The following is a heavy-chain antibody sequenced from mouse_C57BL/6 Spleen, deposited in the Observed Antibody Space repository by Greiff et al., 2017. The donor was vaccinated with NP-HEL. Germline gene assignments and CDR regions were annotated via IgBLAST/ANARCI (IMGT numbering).Heavy chain of an antibody. CDR3: ARNSNYERSFDY. D-gene: IGHD2-5*01. J-gene: IGHJ2*01. Sequence: VQLVYSFPGLVQPSQSLSITCTVSGFSLTSYGVHWVRQTPGKGLEWLGVIWSGGSTDYNAAFISRLSIRKDTSKSQIFFKMNSLQADDTAIYYCARNSNYERSFDYWGQGTTLT. CDR1: GFSLTSYG. V-gene: IGHV2-2*01. CDR2: IWSGGST.